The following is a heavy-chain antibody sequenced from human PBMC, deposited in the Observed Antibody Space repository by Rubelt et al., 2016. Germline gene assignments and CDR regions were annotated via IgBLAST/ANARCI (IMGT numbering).Heavy chain of an antibody. Sequence: QVQLQELGPGLVKPSETLSLTCTVSGVSISSYYWSWIRQPPEKGLEWIGYIYYSGSTYYNPSLKSRVTISVDTPKNQFSLTLTSVTAADTAVYYCARADYGDACRYWGQGTLVTVSS. D-gene: IGHD4-17*01. CDR2: IYYSGST. CDR3: ARADYGDACRY. V-gene: IGHV4-59*12. CDR1: GVSISSYY. J-gene: IGHJ4*02.